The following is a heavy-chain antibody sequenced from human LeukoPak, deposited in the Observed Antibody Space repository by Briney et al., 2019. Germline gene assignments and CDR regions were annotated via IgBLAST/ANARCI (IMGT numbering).Heavy chain of an antibody. CDR2: IYYTGST. D-gene: IGHD1-7*01. CDR3: ARLTGTYYYYYMDV. Sequence: SETLSLTCTVSGGSISGHYCSWIRQPPGKGLEWIGYIYYTGSTSYNPSLQSRVTISVDMSKNQFSLKLTSMTSADTAVYYCARLTGTYYYYYMDVWGKGTTVTVSS. J-gene: IGHJ6*03. V-gene: IGHV4-59*11. CDR1: GGSISGHY.